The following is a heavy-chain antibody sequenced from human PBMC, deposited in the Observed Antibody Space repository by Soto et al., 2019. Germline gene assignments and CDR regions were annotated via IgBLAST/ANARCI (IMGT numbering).Heavy chain of an antibody. D-gene: IGHD4-17*01. CDR1: GGSISSGGYY. CDR3: ARRRTTVTTHWFDP. Sequence: PSETLSLTCTVSGGSISSGGYYWSWIRQNPGKGQEWIGYIYYSGSTYYNPSLKSRVTISVDTSKNQFSLKLSSVTAADTAVYYCARRRTTVTTHWFDPWGQGTLVTVSS. J-gene: IGHJ5*02. CDR2: IYYSGST. V-gene: IGHV4-31*03.